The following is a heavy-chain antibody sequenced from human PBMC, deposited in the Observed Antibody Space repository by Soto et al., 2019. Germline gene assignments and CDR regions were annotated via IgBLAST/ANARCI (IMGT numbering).Heavy chain of an antibody. J-gene: IGHJ4*02. CDR1: GYTFTGNY. CDR3: VRQSCSSASCFYEY. CDR2: LRPSTGDT. V-gene: IGHV1-2*02. D-gene: IGHD2-2*01. Sequence: ASVKVSCKTSGYTFTGNYIYWIRQAPGQGLEWVGWLRPSTGDTDYAENFQGRVTLTSDTSSNTAYMELRCLTSDDTAVFYCVRQSCSSASCFYEYWGQGNLVTVSS.